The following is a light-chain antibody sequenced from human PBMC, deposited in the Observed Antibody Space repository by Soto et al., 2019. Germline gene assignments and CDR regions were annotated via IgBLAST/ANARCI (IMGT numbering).Light chain of an antibody. V-gene: IGKV1-8*01. Sequence: AIRMTQSPSSLSASTGDRVTITCRTSQGSSSYLAWNQQKAGKAPKLLVYAASTLQRGLQSRFSGSGSGTDFTLTIRCLQSEDFATYYCQQYYSYFTFGPGTKVDIK. J-gene: IGKJ3*01. CDR2: AAS. CDR1: QGSSSY. CDR3: QQYYSYFT.